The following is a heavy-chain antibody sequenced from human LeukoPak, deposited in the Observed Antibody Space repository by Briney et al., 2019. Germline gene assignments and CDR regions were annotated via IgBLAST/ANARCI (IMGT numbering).Heavy chain of an antibody. Sequence: GGSLRLSCAASGFTFSSYWMHWVRQAPGKGLVWVSRINSDGSSTSYADSVKGRFTISRDNAKNTLYLQMNSLRAEDTAVYYCAKDWGLSDTASAFDPWGQGTLVTVSS. J-gene: IGHJ5*02. CDR3: AKDWGLSDTASAFDP. V-gene: IGHV3-74*01. CDR1: GFTFSSYW. D-gene: IGHD5-18*01. CDR2: INSDGSST.